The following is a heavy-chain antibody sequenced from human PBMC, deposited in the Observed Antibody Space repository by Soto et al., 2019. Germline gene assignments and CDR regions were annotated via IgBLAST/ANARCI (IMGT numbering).Heavy chain of an antibody. D-gene: IGHD4-4*01. CDR2: IIPLFGTT. V-gene: IGHV1-69*01. Sequence: QVQLVQSGAEMKKPGSSVKVSCKASGGTFSTYTFNWVQQAPGQELEWMGGIIPLFGTTTYAQRFQGRVTITADESTTTAYMELTSLRSEDTALYYCARAPLRPSYTDYLIWGQGTLVTVS. CDR1: GGTFSTYT. CDR3: ARAPLRPSYTDYLI. J-gene: IGHJ4*02.